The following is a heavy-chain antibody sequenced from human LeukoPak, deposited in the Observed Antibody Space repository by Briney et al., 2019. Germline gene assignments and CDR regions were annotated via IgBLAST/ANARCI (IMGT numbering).Heavy chain of an antibody. V-gene: IGHV3-11*01. D-gene: IGHD3-16*01. CDR2: ISTSGRAI. Sequence: PGGSLRLSCAASGFTFSDYYMSWIRQAPGKGLEWVSYISTSGRAIYYVDSVKGRFTISRDNAKNSLYLQMNSLRAEDTAVYYCARGVYFVYGSDGLRDYYGMDVWGQGTTVTVSS. CDR1: GFTFSDYY. J-gene: IGHJ6*02. CDR3: ARGVYFVYGSDGLRDYYGMDV.